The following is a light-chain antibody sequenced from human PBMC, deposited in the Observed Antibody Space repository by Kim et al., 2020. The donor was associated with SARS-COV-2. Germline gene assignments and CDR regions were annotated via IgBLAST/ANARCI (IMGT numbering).Light chain of an antibody. J-gene: IGKJ1*01. CDR3: QQYDSSPRT. CDR1: QSVSSSY. CDR2: GAS. Sequence: SPGERATLSYRDSQSVSSSYLAWYQQKPGQAPRLLIYGASSRATGIPDRFSGSGSGTDFTLTISRLEPEDFAVYYCQQYDSSPRTFGQGTKVDIK. V-gene: IGKV3-20*01.